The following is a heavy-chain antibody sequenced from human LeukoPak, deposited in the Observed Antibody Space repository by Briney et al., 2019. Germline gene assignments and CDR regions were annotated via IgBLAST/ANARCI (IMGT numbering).Heavy chain of an antibody. J-gene: IGHJ4*02. Sequence: GASVKISCKAPGYTFTNYYMHWVRQAPGQGLEWMGIINPSGGSTSYAQKFQGRVTMTRDMSTSTVYMELSSLRSEDTAVYYCARVSGVADVPLFYYFDYWGQGTLVTASS. D-gene: IGHD2-15*01. CDR1: GYTFTNYY. V-gene: IGHV1-46*01. CDR2: INPSGGST. CDR3: ARVSGVADVPLFYYFDY.